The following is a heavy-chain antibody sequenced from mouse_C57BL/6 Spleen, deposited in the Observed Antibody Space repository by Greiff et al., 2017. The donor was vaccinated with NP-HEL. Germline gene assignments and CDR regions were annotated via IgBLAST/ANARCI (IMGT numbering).Heavy chain of an antibody. CDR1: GYAFSSSW. CDR3: ALITTVVATEAMDY. V-gene: IGHV1-82*01. D-gene: IGHD1-1*01. Sequence: QVQLQQSGPELVKPGASVKISCKASGYAFSSSWMNWAKQRPGKGLEWIGRIYPGDGDTNYNGKFKGKATLTADKSSSTAYMQLSSLTSEDSAVYFCALITTVVATEAMDYWGQGTSVTVSS. CDR2: IYPGDGDT. J-gene: IGHJ4*01.